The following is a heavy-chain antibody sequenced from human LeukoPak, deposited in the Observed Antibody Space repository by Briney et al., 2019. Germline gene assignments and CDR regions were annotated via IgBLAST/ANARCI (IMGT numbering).Heavy chain of an antibody. CDR2: FRYDGSQK. CDR3: AKRVVVREIQYFDY. Sequence: GGPLRLSCAASGFTLSRYSMNWVRRAPGKGLEWVAFFRYDGSQKLYADAVQGHYPISRDNYNNTLSMQQHNRRPDDTAIYYCAKRVVVREIQYFDYWRRG. D-gene: IGHD2-15*01. J-gene: IGHJ4*02. V-gene: IGHV3-30*02. CDR1: GFTLSRYS.